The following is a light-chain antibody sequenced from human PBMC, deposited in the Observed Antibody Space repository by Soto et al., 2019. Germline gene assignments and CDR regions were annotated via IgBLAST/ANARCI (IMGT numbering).Light chain of an antibody. CDR3: QQCHRYLT. V-gene: IGKV1-5*01. Sequence: DIQMTQSPSTLSASVGDRVTITCRASESMSNCLAWYQQKPGKAPRLLISGASSLQSGGPSRFCGSASGTEFTLTISSLQPDDIATYYCQQCHRYLTFGQGAKVDI. CDR1: ESMSNC. J-gene: IGKJ1*01. CDR2: GAS.